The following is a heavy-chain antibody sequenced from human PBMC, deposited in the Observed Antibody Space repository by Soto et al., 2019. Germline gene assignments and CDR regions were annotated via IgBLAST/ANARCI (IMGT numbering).Heavy chain of an antibody. J-gene: IGHJ4*02. CDR3: AKDYQYYDILTGYYTSDY. CDR1: GFTFSSYA. CDR2: ISGSGGST. D-gene: IGHD3-9*01. V-gene: IGHV3-23*01. Sequence: PGGSLRLSCAASGFTFSSYAMSWVRQAPGKGLEWVSAISGSGGSTYYADSVKGRFTISRDNSKNTLHLQMNSLRAEDTAVYYCAKDYQYYDILTGYYTSDYWGQGTLVTVSS.